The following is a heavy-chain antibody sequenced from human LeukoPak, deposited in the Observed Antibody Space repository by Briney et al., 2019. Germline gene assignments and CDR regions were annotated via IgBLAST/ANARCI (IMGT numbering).Heavy chain of an antibody. CDR3: AGKQYYDFWSGPGGFDP. Sequence: ASVKVSCEASGYTFTSYDINWVRQATGQGLEWMGWMNPNSGNTGYAQKFQGRVTMTRNTSISTAYMELSSLRSEDTAVYYCAGKQYYDFWSGPGGFDPWGQGTLVTVSS. D-gene: IGHD3-3*01. CDR2: MNPNSGNT. V-gene: IGHV1-8*01. CDR1: GYTFTSYD. J-gene: IGHJ5*02.